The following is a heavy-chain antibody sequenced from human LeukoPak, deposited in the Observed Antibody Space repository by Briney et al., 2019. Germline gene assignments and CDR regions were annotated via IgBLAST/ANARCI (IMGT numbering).Heavy chain of an antibody. Sequence: ASVKVSCKASGYTFTSYYMHWVRQAPGQGLEWMGIINPSGGSTSYAQKFQGRVTMTRDMSTSTVYMELSSLRSEETAVYYCAREMEMATIDYWGQGTLVTVSS. D-gene: IGHD5-24*01. V-gene: IGHV1-46*01. J-gene: IGHJ4*02. CDR3: AREMEMATIDY. CDR2: INPSGGST. CDR1: GYTFTSYY.